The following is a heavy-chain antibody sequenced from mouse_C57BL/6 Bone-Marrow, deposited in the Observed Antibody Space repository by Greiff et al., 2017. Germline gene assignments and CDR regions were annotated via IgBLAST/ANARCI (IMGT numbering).Heavy chain of an antibody. CDR2: IDPSDSYT. V-gene: IGHV1-50*01. Sequence: QVQLQQPGAELVKPGASVKLSCKASGYTFTSYWMQWVKQRPGQGLEWIGEIDPSDSYTNYNQKFKGKATLTVDTSSSTAYMQLSSLTSEDSAVYYCSILSYFTTYSSWYFDFWGTGTTVTVSS. CDR3: SILSYFTTYSSWYFDF. J-gene: IGHJ1*03. CDR1: GYTFTSYW. D-gene: IGHD5-5*01.